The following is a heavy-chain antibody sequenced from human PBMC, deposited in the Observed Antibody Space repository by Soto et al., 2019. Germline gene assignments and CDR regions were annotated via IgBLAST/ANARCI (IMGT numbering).Heavy chain of an antibody. D-gene: IGHD1-7*01. CDR2: INPNSGGT. CDR3: AREELPIYYYGMDV. V-gene: IGHV1-2*02. Sequence: SXKVSFKASGYIXTGYHMDLVRQAPGQGLEWMGWINPNSGGTKYAQKFQGMFTITRDTSISTAYMELSSLRSDDTAVYYCAREELPIYYYGMDVWGQGTTGTVSS. CDR1: GYIXTGYH. J-gene: IGHJ6*02.